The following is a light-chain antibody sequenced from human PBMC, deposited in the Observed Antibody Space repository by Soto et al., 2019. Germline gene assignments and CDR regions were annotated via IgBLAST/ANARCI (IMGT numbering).Light chain of an antibody. J-gene: IGKJ5*01. Sequence: EILLTQSPATLSSSPGDRATLSCRASQAVSSNYIACRQQRPGQATSLIFYGASSRAAGIPESFSGSGSGTDFTLTITRLAPEDSTVYFCQQYTDPPTTFGQGTRLEIK. CDR1: QAVSSNY. CDR3: QQYTDPPTT. CDR2: GAS. V-gene: IGKV3-20*01.